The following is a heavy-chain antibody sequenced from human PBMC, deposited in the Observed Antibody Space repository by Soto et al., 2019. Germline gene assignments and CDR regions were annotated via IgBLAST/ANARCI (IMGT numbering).Heavy chain of an antibody. J-gene: IGHJ4*02. Sequence: EVQLLESGGGLVQPGGSLRLSCAASGLTFSSDAMSWVRQAPGKGLEWVSAISGSGGSTYYADSWKGRFTISRDNSKNTLYLQMNSLRAEDTAVYYCAKVNGYSSGWFDYWGQGTLVTVSS. CDR1: GLTFSSDA. V-gene: IGHV3-23*01. CDR3: AKVNGYSSGWFDY. CDR2: ISGSGGST. D-gene: IGHD6-19*01.